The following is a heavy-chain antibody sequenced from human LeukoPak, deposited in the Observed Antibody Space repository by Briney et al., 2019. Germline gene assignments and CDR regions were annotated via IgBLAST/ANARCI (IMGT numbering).Heavy chain of an antibody. J-gene: IGHJ4*02. CDR3: ARGLGSSWYNCVY. V-gene: IGHV1-2*05. CDR1: GYTFTRYY. CDR2: MNPNSGGT. D-gene: IGHD6-13*01. Sequence: ASVKVSCKASGYTFTRYYMHWVRQAPGQGLGWVGRMNPNSGGTNYAQKGQGSVTMTRDTSITTAYMELSRLRSDDTVVYYGARGLGSSWYNCVYWGQGTLVTVSS.